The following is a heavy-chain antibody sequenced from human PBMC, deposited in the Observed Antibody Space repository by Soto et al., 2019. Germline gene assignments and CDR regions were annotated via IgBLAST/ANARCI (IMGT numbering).Heavy chain of an antibody. Sequence: GGSLRLSCAASGFTFNSYAMHWVRQAPGKGLEYVSAISSNGGSTYYANSVKGRFTISRDNSKNTLYLQMGSLRAEDMAVYYCARGKQDIVVVPAAIWGEAFDIWGQGTMVTVSS. CDR1: GFTFNSYA. V-gene: IGHV3-64*01. D-gene: IGHD2-2*01. J-gene: IGHJ3*02. CDR2: ISSNGGST. CDR3: ARGKQDIVVVPAAIWGEAFDI.